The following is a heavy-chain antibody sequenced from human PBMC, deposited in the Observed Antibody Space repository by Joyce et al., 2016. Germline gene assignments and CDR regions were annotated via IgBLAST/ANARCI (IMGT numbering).Heavy chain of an antibody. J-gene: IGHJ4*02. V-gene: IGHV1-2*02. CDR2: INPHSGGT. CDR1: GYTVIVYY. CDR3: ARDSRPIAARTAGALY. Sequence: QVQLVQSGTEMKKPGASVKVSCKASGYTVIVYYLHWVRQAPGQGLEWMGWINPHSGGTIYAQKFQGRITMTRDTSISTVYMELSSLRSDDTAIYYCARDSRPIAARTAGALYWGQGTLVTVSS. D-gene: IGHD6-6*01.